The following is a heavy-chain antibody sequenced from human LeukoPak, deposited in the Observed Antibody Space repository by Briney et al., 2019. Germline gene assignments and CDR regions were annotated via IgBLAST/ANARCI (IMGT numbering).Heavy chain of an antibody. CDR1: GYTFTSYG. CDR2: ISAYNGNT. Sequence: ASVKVSCKASGYTFTSYGISWVRQAPGQGLEWMGWISAYNGNTNYAQKLQGRVTMTTDTSTSTAYMELRSLRSDDTAVYYCARVWDYYDSSGYYLGAFDIWGQGTMVTVSS. CDR3: ARVWDYYDSSGYYLGAFDI. V-gene: IGHV1-18*01. J-gene: IGHJ3*02. D-gene: IGHD3-22*01.